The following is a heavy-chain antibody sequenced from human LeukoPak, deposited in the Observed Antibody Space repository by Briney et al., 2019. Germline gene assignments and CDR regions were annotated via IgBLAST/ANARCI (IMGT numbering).Heavy chain of an antibody. CDR2: IYTSGST. J-gene: IGHJ5*02. D-gene: IGHD2/OR15-2a*01. CDR1: GGSISSGSYY. V-gene: IGHV4-61*02. Sequence: SETLSLTCTVSGGSISSGSYYWSWIRQPAGKGLEWSGRIYTSGSTNYNPSLKSRVTMSVDTSKNQFSLKLSSVTAADTAVYYCARVKGSEYGGFDPWGQGTLVTVSS. CDR3: ARVKGSEYGGFDP.